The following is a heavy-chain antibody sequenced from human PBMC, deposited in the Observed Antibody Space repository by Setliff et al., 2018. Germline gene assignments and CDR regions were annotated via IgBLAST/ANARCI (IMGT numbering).Heavy chain of an antibody. CDR3: VRTDYSDGRYSMDV. CDR2: INHSGNT. D-gene: IGHD6-19*01. J-gene: IGHJ6*03. V-gene: IGHV4-4*02. Sequence: SETLSLTCAVSGVSVNSLTWWSWVRQSPGKGLEWIGEINHSGNTNYNPSLKSRVTISVDKSTNQFSPKLNSVTAADTAVYYCVRTDYSDGRYSMDVWGKGTTVTVSS. CDR1: GVSVNSLTW.